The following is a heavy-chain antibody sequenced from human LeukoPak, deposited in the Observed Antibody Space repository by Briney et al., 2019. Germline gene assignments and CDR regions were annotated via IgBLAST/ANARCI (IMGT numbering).Heavy chain of an antibody. CDR2: INHSGST. Sequence: SEALSLTCAVYGGSFSGYYWSWIRQPPGKGLEWIGEINHSGSTNYNPSLKSRVTISVDASKNQFSLKPSSVTAADTAVYYCVARNGDYSYMDVWGKGTTVTVSS. J-gene: IGHJ6*03. D-gene: IGHD1-1*01. V-gene: IGHV4-34*01. CDR3: VARNGDYSYMDV. CDR1: GGSFSGYY.